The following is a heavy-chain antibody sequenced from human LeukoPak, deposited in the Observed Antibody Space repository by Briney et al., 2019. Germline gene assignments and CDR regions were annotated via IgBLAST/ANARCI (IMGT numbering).Heavy chain of an antibody. CDR2: ISSSSSYI. J-gene: IGHJ6*03. CDR3: ARDATYYDFWRGADYMDV. CDR1: GFTFSSYS. V-gene: IGHV3-21*01. Sequence: GGSLRLSYAASGFTFSSYSMNWVRQAPGKGLEWVSSISSSSSYIYYADSVKGRFTISRDNAKNSLYLQMNSLRAEDTAVYYCARDATYYDFWRGADYMDVWGKGTTVTVSS. D-gene: IGHD3-3*01.